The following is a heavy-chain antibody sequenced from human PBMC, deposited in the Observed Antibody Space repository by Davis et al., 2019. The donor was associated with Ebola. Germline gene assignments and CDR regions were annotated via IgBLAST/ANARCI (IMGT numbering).Heavy chain of an antibody. V-gene: IGHV3-21*01. J-gene: IGHJ3*02. CDR3: ARERAAPDAFDI. Sequence: GESLKISCAASGFTFSSYSMNWVRQAPGKGLEWVSSISSSSSYIYYADSVKGRFTISRDNAKNSLYLQMNSLRAEDTAVYYCARERAAPDAFDIWGQGTMVTVSS. CDR1: GFTFSSYS. D-gene: IGHD6-25*01. CDR2: ISSSSSYI.